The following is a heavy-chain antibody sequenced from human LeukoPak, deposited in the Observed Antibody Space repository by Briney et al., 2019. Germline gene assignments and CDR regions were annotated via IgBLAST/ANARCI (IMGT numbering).Heavy chain of an antibody. Sequence: GGSLRLSCAASGFTFSDYYMSWIRQAPGKGLEWASYISSSGNTKYYADSVKGRFTISRDNAKNSLYLQMNSLRAEDTAVYYCARDGGSAWLFRYWGQGTLVTVSS. D-gene: IGHD6-19*01. CDR1: GFTFSDYY. V-gene: IGHV3-11*04. CDR2: ISSSGNTK. J-gene: IGHJ4*02. CDR3: ARDGGSAWLFRY.